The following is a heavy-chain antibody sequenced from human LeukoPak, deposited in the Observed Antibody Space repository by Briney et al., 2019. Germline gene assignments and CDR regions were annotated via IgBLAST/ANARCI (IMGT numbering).Heavy chain of an antibody. CDR2: INHSGST. Sequence: PSETLSLTCAVYGGSFSGYYWTWIRQPPGKGLEWIGEINHSGSTNYNPSLKSRVTISVDTSKNQFSLKLSSVTAADTAVYYCARQWGSSGYIDYWGQGTLVTVSS. CDR1: GGSFSGYY. J-gene: IGHJ4*02. D-gene: IGHD3-22*01. CDR3: ARQWGSSGYIDY. V-gene: IGHV4-34*01.